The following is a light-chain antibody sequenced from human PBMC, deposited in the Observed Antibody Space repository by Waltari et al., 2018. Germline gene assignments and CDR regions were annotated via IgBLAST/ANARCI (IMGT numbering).Light chain of an antibody. Sequence: EIVLTQSPATLSLSPGERATLSCRASQSVSSSLGWYQQKPGQAPRLLIYDASNRATGIPARFSGSGSGTDFTLTITSVEPEDFVVYYCQLRSNWPPEDTFGQGTKLEIK. J-gene: IGKJ2*01. CDR1: QSVSSS. CDR2: DAS. CDR3: QLRSNWPPEDT. V-gene: IGKV3-11*01.